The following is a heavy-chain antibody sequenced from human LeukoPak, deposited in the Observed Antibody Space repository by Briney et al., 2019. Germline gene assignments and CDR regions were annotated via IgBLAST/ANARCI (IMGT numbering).Heavy chain of an antibody. J-gene: IGHJ4*02. Sequence: SGTLSLTCAVSGGSISSSNWWGWVRQPPGKGLEWIGEISQSGSTNYNPSLKSRVTMSVDKSKNQFSLKLTSVTAADTAVYYCGGAGRYYVIPVYYGYFDSWGREPLVTVP. D-gene: IGHD3-10*02. V-gene: IGHV4-4*02. CDR2: ISQSGST. CDR3: GGAGRYYVIPVYYGYFDS. CDR1: GGSISSSNW.